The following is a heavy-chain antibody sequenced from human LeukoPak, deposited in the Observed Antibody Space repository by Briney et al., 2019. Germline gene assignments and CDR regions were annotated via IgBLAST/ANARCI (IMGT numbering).Heavy chain of an antibody. V-gene: IGHV4-34*01. D-gene: IGHD3-22*01. Sequence: SETLSLTCAVYGGSFSGYYWSWLRQPPGKGLEWIGEINHSGSTNYNPSLKSRVTISVDTSKNQFSLKLSSVTAADTAVYYCARVCITMIVVVITSVWFDPWGQGTLVTVSS. CDR1: GGSFSGYY. J-gene: IGHJ5*02. CDR2: INHSGST. CDR3: ARVCITMIVVVITSVWFDP.